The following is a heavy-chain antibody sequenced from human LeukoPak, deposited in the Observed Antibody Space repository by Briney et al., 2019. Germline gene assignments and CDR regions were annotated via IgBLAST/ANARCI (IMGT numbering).Heavy chain of an antibody. J-gene: IGHJ4*02. CDR1: GGTFSSYA. V-gene: IGHV1-69*04. D-gene: IGHD3-10*01. CDR3: ARGVYYGSGSYSPLDY. CDR2: IIPILGIA. Sequence: SVKVSCKASGGTFSSYAISWVRQATGRGLEWMGRIIPILGIANYAQQFQGRVTITADKSTSTAYMELSSLRSEDTAVYYCARGVYYGSGSYSPLDYWGQATLVTVSS.